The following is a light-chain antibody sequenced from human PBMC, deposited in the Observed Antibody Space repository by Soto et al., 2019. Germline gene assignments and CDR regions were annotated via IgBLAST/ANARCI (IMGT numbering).Light chain of an antibody. CDR1: SSDVGSYDY. CDR2: EVN. J-gene: IGLJ1*01. Sequence: QPVLTQPPSASGSPGQSLAISCTGTSSDVGSYDYVSWYQHHPGKAPKLMIYEVNKRPSGVPDRFSGSKSGNTASLTVSGLQAEVEADYYCSSYAGSNNFPYVFGTGTKVTVL. CDR3: SSYAGSNNFPYV. V-gene: IGLV2-8*01.